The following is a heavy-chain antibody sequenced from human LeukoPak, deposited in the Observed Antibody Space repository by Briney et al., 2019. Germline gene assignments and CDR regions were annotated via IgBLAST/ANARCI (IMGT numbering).Heavy chain of an antibody. CDR2: ISGSGGST. J-gene: IGHJ3*02. D-gene: IGHD3-22*01. CDR3: AKEALGYYYDSSGSRTLDAFDI. Sequence: GGSLRLSCAASGFTVSSNYMSWVRQAPGKGLEWVSAISGSGGSTYYADSVKGRFTISRDNSKNTLYLQMNSLRAEDTAVYYCAKEALGYYYDSSGSRTLDAFDIWGQGTMVTVSS. V-gene: IGHV3-23*01. CDR1: GFTVSSNY.